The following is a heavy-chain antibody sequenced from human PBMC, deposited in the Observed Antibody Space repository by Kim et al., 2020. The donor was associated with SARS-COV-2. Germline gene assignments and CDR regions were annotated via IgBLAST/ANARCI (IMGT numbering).Heavy chain of an antibody. J-gene: IGHJ3*02. D-gene: IGHD5-12*01. Sequence: GSLRLSCAASGFTVSSNYMSWVRQAPGKGLEWVSVIYSGGSTYYADSVKGRFTISRDNSKNTLYLQMNSLRAEDTAVYYCARGLYSGYDDDAFDIWGQGTMVTVSS. CDR2: IYSGGST. V-gene: IGHV3-53*01. CDR1: GFTVSSNY. CDR3: ARGLYSGYDDDAFDI.